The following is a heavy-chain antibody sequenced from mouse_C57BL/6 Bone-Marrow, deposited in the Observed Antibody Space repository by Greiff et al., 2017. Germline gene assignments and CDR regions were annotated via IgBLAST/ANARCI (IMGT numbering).Heavy chain of an antibody. V-gene: IGHV14-4*01. CDR1: GFNITDDY. CDR3: TLLLWLFAY. Sequence: EVQLQQSGAELVRPGASVKLSCTASGFNITDDYMHWVKQRPEQGLEWIGWIDPENGDTEYASKFQGKATITADTSSNTAYLQLSSLTSEDTAVYCCTLLLWLFAYWGQGTLVTVSA. J-gene: IGHJ3*01. CDR2: IDPENGDT. D-gene: IGHD2-2*01.